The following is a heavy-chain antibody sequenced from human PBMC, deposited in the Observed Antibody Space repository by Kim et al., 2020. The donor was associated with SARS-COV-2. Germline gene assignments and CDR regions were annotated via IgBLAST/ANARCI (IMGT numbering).Heavy chain of an antibody. J-gene: IGHJ4*02. CDR2: T. D-gene: IGHD3-10*01. V-gene: IGHV3-74*01. Sequence: TRYADSVKGRFTISRDIAKNTLYLQMNSLRAEDTAVYYCARGGGWAVPDYWGQGSLVTVSS. CDR3: ARGGGWAVPDY.